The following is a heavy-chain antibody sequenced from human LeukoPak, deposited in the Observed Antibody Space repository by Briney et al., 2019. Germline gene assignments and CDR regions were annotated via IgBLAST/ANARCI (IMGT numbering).Heavy chain of an antibody. D-gene: IGHD5-12*01. CDR3: ARPNTRVDIVATIHDAFDI. J-gene: IGHJ3*02. Sequence: GASVKVSCKASGYTFNRYGISWVRQAPGQGLEWMGWISAYNGNTNYAQKLQGRVTMTTDTSTSTAYMELRSLRSDDTAVYYCARPNTRVDIVATIHDAFDIWGQGTMVTVSS. CDR1: GYTFNRYG. V-gene: IGHV1-18*01. CDR2: ISAYNGNT.